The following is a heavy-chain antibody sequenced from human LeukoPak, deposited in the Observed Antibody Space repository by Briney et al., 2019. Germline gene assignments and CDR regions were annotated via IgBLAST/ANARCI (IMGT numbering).Heavy chain of an antibody. J-gene: IGHJ3*02. CDR3: ARSYYDILTGYHWDAFDI. V-gene: IGHV6-1*01. D-gene: IGHD3-9*01. CDR1: GDSVSSNSAA. Sequence: SQTLSLTCAISGDSVSSNSAAWNWIRQSPSRGLEWLGRTYYRSKWYNDYAVPVKSRITINPDTSKNQFSLQLNSVTPEDTAVYYCARSYYDILTGYHWDAFDIWGQGTMVTVSS. CDR2: TYYRSKWYN.